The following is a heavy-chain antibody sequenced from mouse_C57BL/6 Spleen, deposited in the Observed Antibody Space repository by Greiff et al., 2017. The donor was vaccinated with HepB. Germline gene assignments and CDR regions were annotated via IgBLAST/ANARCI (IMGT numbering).Heavy chain of an antibody. V-gene: IGHV1-64*01. D-gene: IGHD1-3*01. Sequence: VQLQQPGAELVKPGASVKLSCKASGYTFTSYWMHWVKQRPGQGLEWIGMIHPNSGSTNYNEKFKSKATLTVDKSSSTAYMQLSSLTSEDSAVYYCARDRITGYYYAMDYWGQGTSVTVSS. CDR1: GYTFTSYW. CDR3: ARDRITGYYYAMDY. J-gene: IGHJ4*01. CDR2: IHPNSGST.